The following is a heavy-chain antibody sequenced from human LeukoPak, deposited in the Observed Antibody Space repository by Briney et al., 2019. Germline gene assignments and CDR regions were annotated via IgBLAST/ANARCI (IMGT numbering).Heavy chain of an antibody. V-gene: IGHV1-18*01. CDR1: GYTFTSYG. CDR3: ARDWPDDSSGYYSPPFDY. D-gene: IGHD3-22*01. CDR2: ISTYNGNT. J-gene: IGHJ4*02. Sequence: ASVKVSCKASGYTFTSYGISWVRQAPGQGLEWMGWISTYNGNTNYAQKLQGRVTMTTDTSTSTAYMELRSLRSDETAVYYCARDWPDDSSGYYSPPFDYWGQGTLVTVSS.